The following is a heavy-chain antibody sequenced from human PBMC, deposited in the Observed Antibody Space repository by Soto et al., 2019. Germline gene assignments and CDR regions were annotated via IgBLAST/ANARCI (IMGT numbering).Heavy chain of an antibody. CDR2: IYYSGST. CDR3: ARPSGLYNSGGLWAFDI. V-gene: IGHV4-59*08. J-gene: IGHJ3*02. D-gene: IGHD6-19*01. CDR1: GGSISSYY. Sequence: SETLSLTCTVSGGSISSYYWSWIRQPPGKGLEWIGYIYYSGSTNYNPSLKSRVTISVDTSKNQFSLKLSSVTAADTAVYYCARPSGLYNSGGLWAFDIWGQGTMVTVSS.